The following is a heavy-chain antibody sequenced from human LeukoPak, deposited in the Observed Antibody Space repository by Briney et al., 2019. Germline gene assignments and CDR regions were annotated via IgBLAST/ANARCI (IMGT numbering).Heavy chain of an antibody. CDR2: IWYDGSNK. Sequence: GGSLRLSCAASGFTFSSYRMHWVRQAPGKGLEWVAVIWYDGSNKYYADSVKGRFTISRDNSKNTLYLQMNSLRAEDTAVYYCAKDPDDRGIYNWFDPWGQGTLVTVSS. V-gene: IGHV3-33*06. J-gene: IGHJ5*02. CDR1: GFTFSSYR. D-gene: IGHD1-1*01. CDR3: AKDPDDRGIYNWFDP.